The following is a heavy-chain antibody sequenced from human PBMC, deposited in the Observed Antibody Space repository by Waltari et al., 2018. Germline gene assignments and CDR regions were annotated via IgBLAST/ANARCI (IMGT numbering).Heavy chain of an antibody. CDR3: ARGRVLTYYYGSGSYYLDY. CDR1: GGSFSGYY. Sequence: QVQLQQWGAGLLKPSETLSLTCAVYGGSFSGYYWSWIRQPPGQGLAWIGEINHSGSTNYNPSLKSRVTISVDTSKNQFSLKLSSVTAADTAVYYCARGRVLTYYYGSGSYYLDYWGQGTLVTVSS. CDR2: INHSGST. D-gene: IGHD3-10*01. V-gene: IGHV4-34*01. J-gene: IGHJ4*02.